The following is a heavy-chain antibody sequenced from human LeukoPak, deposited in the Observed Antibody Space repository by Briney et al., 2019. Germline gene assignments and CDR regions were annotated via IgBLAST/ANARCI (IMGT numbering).Heavy chain of an antibody. CDR3: AKDTGPAAIE. CDR2: IQSDGSNK. D-gene: IGHD2-2*01. J-gene: IGHJ4*02. V-gene: IGHV3-30*02. CDR1: GFTFSSYG. Sequence: PGGSLRLSCAASGFTFSSYGMHWIRQAPGKGLEWVAFIQSDGSNKYYADSVKGRFTISGDDSKNTLYLQMNSLSAEDTAVYYCAKDTGPAAIEWGQGTLVTVSS.